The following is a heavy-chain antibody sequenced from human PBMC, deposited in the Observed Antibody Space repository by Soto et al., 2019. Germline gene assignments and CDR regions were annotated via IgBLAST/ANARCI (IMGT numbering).Heavy chain of an antibody. D-gene: IGHD3-10*01. Sequence: ASVKVSCKASGYTFTSYYMHWVRQAPGQGLEWMGIINPSGGSTSYAQKFQGRVTMTRDTSTSTVYMELSSLRSEDTAVYYCARDCGGDTMVRGVTVWGQGTTVTVSS. V-gene: IGHV1-46*01. J-gene: IGHJ6*02. CDR2: INPSGGST. CDR3: ARDCGGDTMVRGVTV. CDR1: GYTFTSYY.